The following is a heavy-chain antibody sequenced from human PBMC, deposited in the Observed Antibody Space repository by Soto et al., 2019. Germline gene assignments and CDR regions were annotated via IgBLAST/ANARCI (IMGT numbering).Heavy chain of an antibody. V-gene: IGHV1-58*02. CDR1: GFTFTSSA. D-gene: IGHD3-9*01. CDR3: AAVSHHILTGYLFDY. J-gene: IGHJ4*02. Sequence: SVKVSCKASGFTFTSSAMQWVRQARGQRLEWIGWIVVGSGNTNYAQKFQERVTITRDMSTSTAYMELSSLRSEDTAVYYCAAVSHHILTGYLFDYWGQGTLVTVSS. CDR2: IVVGSGNT.